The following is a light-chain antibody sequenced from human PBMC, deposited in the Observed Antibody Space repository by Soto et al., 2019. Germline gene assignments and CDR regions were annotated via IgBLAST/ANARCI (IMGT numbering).Light chain of an antibody. J-gene: IGLJ2*01. Sequence: QSALTQPASVSGSPGQSITISCSGTSSDIGTYDHVAWFQQFPGKTPKLMIYSVSNRPSGVSYRFSGSKSGNTASLTISGLQAEDEADYYCQSYDSSLSCVVFGGGTKLTVL. V-gene: IGLV2-14*01. CDR3: QSYDSSLSCVV. CDR1: SSDIGTYDH. CDR2: SVS.